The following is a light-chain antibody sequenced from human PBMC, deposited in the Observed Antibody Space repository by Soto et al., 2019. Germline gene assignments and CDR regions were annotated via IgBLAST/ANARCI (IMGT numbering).Light chain of an antibody. J-gene: IGKJ1*01. CDR3: QQYDNLPWT. V-gene: IGKV1-33*01. CDR1: QDISNT. CDR2: DAS. Sequence: DSQMTQSPSSLSASVGDRVTITCQASQDISNTLNWYQQKPGKAPKLLIYDASNLETGVPSRFSGSGSGTDFTFTISSLQPEDIATYYCQQYDNLPWTFGQGTKVQIK.